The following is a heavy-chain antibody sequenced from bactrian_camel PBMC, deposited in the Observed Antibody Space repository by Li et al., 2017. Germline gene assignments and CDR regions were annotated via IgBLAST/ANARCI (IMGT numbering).Heavy chain of an antibody. V-gene: IGHV3S67*01. Sequence: DVQLVESGGGSVQAGGSLRLSCTASTHSSTNCGVHWLRQAPGKERELVATSSRDGSTWYADSVKARFTMAQGNAKNTYYLEMNHLKIEDTATYYCSLDSFSLECYSGPTQGTQVTVS. J-gene: IGHJ4*01. CDR2: SSRDGST. CDR1: THSSTNCG. D-gene: IGHD3*01.